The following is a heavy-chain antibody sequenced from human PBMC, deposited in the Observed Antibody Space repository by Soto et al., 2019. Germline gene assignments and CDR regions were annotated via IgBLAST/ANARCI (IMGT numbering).Heavy chain of an antibody. Sequence: VQSGAEVKESGASVKVSCKASGYTFIHYGVAWVRRAPGQGPGWMGWISGSNGDTKYAQNLQNRVSLPTDTSTNTAYMELRSLRPDDTAIYFCGRGGLAGSGTYDYWGQGTVVSVSS. V-gene: IGHV1-18*01. CDR1: GYTFIHYG. CDR2: ISGSNGDT. CDR3: GRGGLAGSGTYDY. J-gene: IGHJ4*02. D-gene: IGHD6-13*01.